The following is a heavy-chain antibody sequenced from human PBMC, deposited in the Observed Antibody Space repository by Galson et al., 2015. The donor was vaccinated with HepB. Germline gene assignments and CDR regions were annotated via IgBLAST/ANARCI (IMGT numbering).Heavy chain of an antibody. CDR2: ISSSSGYM. CDR3: ARDLDYYDTTGSPH. Sequence: LRLSCAASGFTFSSSGMNWVRQAPGKGLEWVSSISSSSGYMYYADSVKGRFTISRDNAKNSLYLQMNSLRVEDTAVYYCARDLDYYDTTGSPHWGQGTLVTVSS. D-gene: IGHD3-22*01. CDR1: GFTFSSSG. V-gene: IGHV3-21*01. J-gene: IGHJ1*01.